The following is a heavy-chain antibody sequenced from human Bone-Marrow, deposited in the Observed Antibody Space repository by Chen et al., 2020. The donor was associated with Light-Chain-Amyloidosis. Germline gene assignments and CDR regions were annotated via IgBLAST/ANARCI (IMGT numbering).Heavy chain of an antibody. CDR2: ISDRGSNT. Sequence: EVQLLESGGGLVQPGGSLRLSCAASGFTFSSQPMSWVRQAPGKRLEWVSGISDRGSNTYYADSMEGRFTVSRDNSKNTLHLQMNSLGAEDTAVYYCAKWDWNTNYFDDWGQGTLVTVSS. CDR3: AKWDWNTNYFDD. D-gene: IGHD1-1*01. V-gene: IGHV3-23*01. CDR1: GFTFSSQP. J-gene: IGHJ4*02.